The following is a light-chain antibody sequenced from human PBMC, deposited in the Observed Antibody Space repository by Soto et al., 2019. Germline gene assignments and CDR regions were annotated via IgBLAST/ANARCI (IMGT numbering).Light chain of an antibody. CDR3: SSYGGSSNLV. V-gene: IGLV2-8*01. J-gene: IGLJ2*01. CDR2: EVN. Sequence: QSALTQPPSASGSPGQSVTISCTGTSSDVGGYNYVSWYQQHPGKAPELMIYEVNKRPSGVPDRFSGSKSGNTASLTVSGLQAEDEADYYCSSYGGSSNLVFGGGTKLTVL. CDR1: SSDVGGYNY.